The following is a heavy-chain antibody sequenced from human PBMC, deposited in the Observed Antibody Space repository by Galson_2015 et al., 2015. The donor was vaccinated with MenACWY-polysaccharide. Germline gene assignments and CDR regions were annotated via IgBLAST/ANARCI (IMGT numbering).Heavy chain of an antibody. CDR1: GFDFRSYA. V-gene: IGHV3-23*01. Sequence: LRLSCAASGFDFRSYAMSWVRQAPGKGLEWVSTMSGRRGYTYYADSVKGRFTISRDNSKNTLYLQMNNLRADDTAIYSCVTHPKGTDGRWYDYWGQGTLVTVSS. CDR3: VTHPKGTDGRWYDY. J-gene: IGHJ4*02. D-gene: IGHD2-15*01. CDR2: MSGRRGYT.